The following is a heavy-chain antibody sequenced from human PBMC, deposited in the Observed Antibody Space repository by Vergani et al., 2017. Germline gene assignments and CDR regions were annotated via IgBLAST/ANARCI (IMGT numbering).Heavy chain of an antibody. J-gene: IGHJ4*02. Sequence: QVQLVQSGAEVKKPGSSVKVSCKASGGTFSSYAISWVRQAPGQGLEWMGGIIPTFGTANYAQKSKGRVTITADESTSTAYMELSSLRSEDTAVYXCARSLRRDGYSPTFDYWGQGTLVTVSS. V-gene: IGHV1-69*01. CDR3: ARSLRRDGYSPTFDY. D-gene: IGHD5-24*01. CDR2: IIPTFGTA. CDR1: GGTFSSYA.